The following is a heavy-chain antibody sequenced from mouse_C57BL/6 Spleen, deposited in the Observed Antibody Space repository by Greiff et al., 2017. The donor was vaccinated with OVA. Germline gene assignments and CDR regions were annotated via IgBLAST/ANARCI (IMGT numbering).Heavy chain of an antibody. Sequence: ESGPGLVKPSQSLSLTCSVTGYSITSGYYWNWIRQFPGNKLEWMGYISYDGSNNYNPSLKNRISITRDTSKDQFFLKLNSVTTEDTATYYCAREAGGYFDVWGTGTTVTVSS. CDR1: GYSITSGYY. CDR2: ISYDGSN. V-gene: IGHV3-6*01. J-gene: IGHJ1*03. CDR3: AREAGGYFDV.